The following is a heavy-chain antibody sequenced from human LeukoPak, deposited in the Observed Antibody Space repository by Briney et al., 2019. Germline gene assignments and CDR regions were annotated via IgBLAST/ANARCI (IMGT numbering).Heavy chain of an antibody. J-gene: IGHJ4*02. CDR1: GGTFSSYA. V-gene: IGHV1-69*04. D-gene: IGHD6-13*01. CDR3: ARDRVAAAGNLDY. CDR2: IIPTLGIA. Sequence: GASVKVSCKASGGTFSSYAISWVRQAPGQGLEWMGRIIPTLGIANYAQKFQGRVTITADKSTSTAYMELSSLRSEDTAVYYCARDRVAAAGNLDYWGQGTLVTVSS.